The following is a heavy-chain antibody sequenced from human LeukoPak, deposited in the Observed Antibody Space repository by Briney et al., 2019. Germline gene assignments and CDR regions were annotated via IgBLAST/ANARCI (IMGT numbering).Heavy chain of an antibody. J-gene: IGHJ4*02. CDR3: ASWGATHHHFDY. Sequence: KASETLSLTCTVSGDSISSSRYYWGWIRQPPGKGLEWIANIYYNGRTYYNPSLKSRVTISVDTSKNQFSLKLSSVTATDTAVYYRASWGATHHHFDYWGQGSLVTVSS. D-gene: IGHD1-26*01. V-gene: IGHV4-39*01. CDR1: GDSISSSRYY. CDR2: IYYNGRT.